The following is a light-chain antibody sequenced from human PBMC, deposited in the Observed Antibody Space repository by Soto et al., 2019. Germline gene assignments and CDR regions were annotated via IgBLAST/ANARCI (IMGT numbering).Light chain of an antibody. CDR2: EVV. CDR3: KSSDGSNAYV. J-gene: IGLJ1*01. V-gene: IGLV2-8*01. CDR1: KNDVGFYDF. Sequence: QSVLTQPPSASGSPGQSVTISCTGTKNDVGFYDFFSWYQHHPGKAPRLIIYEVVQRPSGVPDRFSGSKSGNTASLTFSGLQAADEADYFWKSSDGSNAYVFGRGTKVTVL.